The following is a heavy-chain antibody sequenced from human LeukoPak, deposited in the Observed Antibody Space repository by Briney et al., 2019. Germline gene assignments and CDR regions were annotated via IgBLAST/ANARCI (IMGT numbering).Heavy chain of an antibody. CDR1: GFTFSSYW. Sequence: GGSLRLACAASGFTFSSYWLSWVRQAPGKGLEWVANIKQDGSEKYYVDSVKGRFTISRDNAKNSLYLQMNSLRAEDTAVYYCARGGDYGDYDFFDSWGQGTLVTVSS. D-gene: IGHD4-17*01. J-gene: IGHJ4*02. CDR2: IKQDGSEK. CDR3: ARGGDYGDYDFFDS. V-gene: IGHV3-7*01.